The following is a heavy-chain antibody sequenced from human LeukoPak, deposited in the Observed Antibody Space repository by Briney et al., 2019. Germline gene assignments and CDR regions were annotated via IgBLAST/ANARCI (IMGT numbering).Heavy chain of an antibody. CDR3: ARSDGYGLVGI. V-gene: IGHV4-59*01. J-gene: IGHJ3*02. D-gene: IGHD5-18*01. Sequence: SETLSLTCTVSGGSISSYYWSWIRQPPGKGLEWIGYIYYSGSTNYNPSLKSRVTISVDTSKNQFSLRLNSVTAADTAVYYCARSDGYGLVGIWGQGTMVTVSS. CDR1: GGSISSYY. CDR2: IYYSGST.